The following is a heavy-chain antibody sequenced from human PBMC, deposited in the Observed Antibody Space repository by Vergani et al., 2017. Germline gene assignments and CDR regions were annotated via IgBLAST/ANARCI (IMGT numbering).Heavy chain of an antibody. J-gene: IGHJ5*02. CDR3: ARHSTVEWLVKLGGVDP. Sequence: QLQLQESGPGLVKPSATLSLTCSVSGASIRSSNYYWGWIRQPPGKGLEWNASIYYSGSTYYNPSRKSRVTISVDTSKNQFSLKLNSVTAADTAVYFCARHSTVEWLVKLGGVDPWGQGILVTVSS. CDR2: IYYSGST. CDR1: GASIRSSNYY. V-gene: IGHV4-39*01. D-gene: IGHD6-19*01.